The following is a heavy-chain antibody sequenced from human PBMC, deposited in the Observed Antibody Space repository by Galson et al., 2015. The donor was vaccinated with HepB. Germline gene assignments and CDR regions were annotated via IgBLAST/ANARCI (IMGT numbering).Heavy chain of an antibody. Sequence: SLRLSCAASGFTFSSYAMSWVRQAPGKGLEWVSAISGSGGSTYYADSVKGRFTISRDNSKNTLYLQMNSLRAEDTAVYYCAKEGLVDTAMVFDYYYYGMDVWGQGTTVTVSS. J-gene: IGHJ6*02. CDR2: ISGSGGST. D-gene: IGHD5-18*01. V-gene: IGHV3-23*01. CDR1: GFTFSSYA. CDR3: AKEGLVDTAMVFDYYYYGMDV.